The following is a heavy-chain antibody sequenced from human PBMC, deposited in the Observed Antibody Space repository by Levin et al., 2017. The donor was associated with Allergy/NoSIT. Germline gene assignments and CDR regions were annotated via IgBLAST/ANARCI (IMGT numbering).Heavy chain of an antibody. CDR3: ATAWTTRKDNYDSSAYYSDYFHK. CDR2: ISSSGTNI. Sequence: LSLTCAVSGFTFSSHEMNWVRQTPGKGLEWLSYISSSGTNIYYADSVKGRFTISRDNAKNSLYLQMNSLRAEDTAVYYCATAWTTRKDNYDSSAYYSDYFHKWGQGTLVNVSS. J-gene: IGHJ1*01. V-gene: IGHV3-48*03. CDR1: GFTFSSHE. D-gene: IGHD3-22*01.